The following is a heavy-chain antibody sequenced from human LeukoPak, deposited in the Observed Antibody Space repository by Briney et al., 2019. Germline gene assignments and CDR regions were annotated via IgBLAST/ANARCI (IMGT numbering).Heavy chain of an antibody. CDR3: ARVSVRGVMSSLDY. Sequence: GASVKVSCKASGYTFTGYYMHWVRQAPGQGLEWMGWINPNSGGTNYAQKFQGRVTMTRDTSISTAYMELSRLRSDDTAVYYCARVSVRGVMSSLDYWGQGTLVTVSS. CDR2: INPNSGGT. D-gene: IGHD3-10*01. J-gene: IGHJ4*02. CDR1: GYTFTGYY. V-gene: IGHV1-2*02.